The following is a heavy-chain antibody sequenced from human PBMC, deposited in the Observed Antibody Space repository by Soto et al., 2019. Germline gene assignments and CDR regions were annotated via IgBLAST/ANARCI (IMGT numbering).Heavy chain of an antibody. CDR2: ISAYNGNT. CDR3: ARLQPVYNILTGYSSNYYYGMDV. Sequence: GASVKVSCKASGYTFTSYGISWVRQAPGQGLEWMGWISAYNGNTNYAQKLQGRVTMTTDTSTSTAYMELRSLRSDDTAVYYCARLQPVYNILTGYSSNYYYGMDVWGQGTTVTVSS. J-gene: IGHJ6*02. CDR1: GYTFTSYG. V-gene: IGHV1-18*01. D-gene: IGHD3-9*01.